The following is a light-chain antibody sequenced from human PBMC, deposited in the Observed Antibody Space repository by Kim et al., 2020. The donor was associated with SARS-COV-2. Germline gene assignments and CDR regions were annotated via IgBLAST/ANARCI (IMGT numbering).Light chain of an antibody. CDR3: MQALQTPIT. Sequence: TASISCRSSQSLLHSNGYNYLDWYLQKPGQSPQLLIYLGSNRASGVPDRFSGSGSGTDFTLKISRVEAEDVGVYYCMQALQTPITFGQGTRLEIK. J-gene: IGKJ5*01. CDR1: QSLLHSNGYNY. CDR2: LGS. V-gene: IGKV2-28*01.